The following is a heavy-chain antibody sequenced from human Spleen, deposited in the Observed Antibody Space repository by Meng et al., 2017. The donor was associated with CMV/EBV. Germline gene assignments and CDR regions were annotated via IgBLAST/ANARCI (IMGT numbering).Heavy chain of an antibody. V-gene: IGHV4-38-2*02. CDR3: ARDWSSSGYYLLDY. Sequence: SETLSLTCSVSGYSISSGYYWGWIRQPPGKGPEWIGSIYYSGSTYYNPSLKSRVTISVDTSKTQFSLKLSSVTAADTAVYYCARDWSSSGYYLLDYWGQGTLVTVSS. D-gene: IGHD3-22*01. CDR2: IYYSGST. J-gene: IGHJ4*02. CDR1: GYSISSGYY.